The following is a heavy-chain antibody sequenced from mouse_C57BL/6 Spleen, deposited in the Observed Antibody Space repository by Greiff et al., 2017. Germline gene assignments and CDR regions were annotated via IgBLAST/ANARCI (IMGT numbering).Heavy chain of an antibody. CDR2: ISDGGSYT. CDR3: ARDGGGSGYFDY. CDR1: GFTFSSYA. Sequence: EVKLVESGGGLVKPGGSLKLSCAASGFTFSSYAMSWVRQTPEKRLEWVATISDGGSYTYYPDNVKGRFTISRDNAKNNLYLQMSHLKSEDTAMYYCARDGGGSGYFDYWGQGTTLTVSS. V-gene: IGHV5-4*01. J-gene: IGHJ2*01. D-gene: IGHD3-1*01.